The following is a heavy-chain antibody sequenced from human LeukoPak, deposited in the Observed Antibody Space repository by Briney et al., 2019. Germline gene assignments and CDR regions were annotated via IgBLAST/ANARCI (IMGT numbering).Heavy chain of an antibody. V-gene: IGHV1-46*01. CDR1: GYTFTSYY. CDR3: AIRIAGDAFDI. CDR2: INPSGGST. D-gene: IGHD6-13*01. J-gene: IGHJ3*02. Sequence: GASVKVSCEASGYTFTSYYMHWVRQAPGQGLEWMGIINPSGGSTSYAQKFQGRVTMTRDTSTSTVYMELSSLRSEDTAVYYCAIRIAGDAFDIWGQGTMVTVSS.